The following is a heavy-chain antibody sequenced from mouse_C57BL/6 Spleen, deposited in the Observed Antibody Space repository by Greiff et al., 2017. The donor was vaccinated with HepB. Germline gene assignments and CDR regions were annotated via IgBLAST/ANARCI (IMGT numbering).Heavy chain of an antibody. CDR3: ARAVYDCYYRDAMDY. J-gene: IGHJ4*01. V-gene: IGHV7-1*01. CDR2: SRNKANDYTT. Sequence: EVQGVESGGGLVQSGRSLRLSCATSGFTFSDFYMEWVRQAPGKGLEWIAASRNKANDYTTEYSASVKGRFIVSRDTSQSILYLQMNALRAEDTAIYYCARAVYDCYYRDAMDYWGQGTSVTVSS. CDR1: GFTFSDFY. D-gene: IGHD2-3*01.